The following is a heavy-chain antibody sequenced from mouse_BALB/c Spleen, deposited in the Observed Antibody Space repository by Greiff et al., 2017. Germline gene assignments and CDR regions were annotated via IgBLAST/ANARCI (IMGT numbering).Heavy chain of an antibody. CDR1: GFTFSSFG. Sequence: EVQRVESGGGLVQPGGSRKLSCAASGFTFSSFGMHWVRQAPEKGLEWVAYISSGSSTIYYADTVKGRFTISRDNPKNTLFLQMTSLRSEDTAMYYCARKGYGSFYAMDYWGQGTSVTVSS. V-gene: IGHV5-17*02. J-gene: IGHJ4*01. D-gene: IGHD2-10*02. CDR3: ARKGYGSFYAMDY. CDR2: ISSGSSTI.